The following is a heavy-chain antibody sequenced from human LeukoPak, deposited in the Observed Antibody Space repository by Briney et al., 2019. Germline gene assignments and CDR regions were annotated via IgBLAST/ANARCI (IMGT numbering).Heavy chain of an antibody. CDR2: IIPILGIA. Sequence: GSSVKVSCKASGGTFSSYAISWVRQAPGQGLEWMGRIIPILGIANYAQKFQGRVTITADKSTSTAYMELSSLRSEDTAVYYCARGGSGWSRFDYWGQGTLVTVSS. D-gene: IGHD6-19*01. CDR3: ARGGSGWSRFDY. CDR1: GGTFSSYA. V-gene: IGHV1-69*04. J-gene: IGHJ4*02.